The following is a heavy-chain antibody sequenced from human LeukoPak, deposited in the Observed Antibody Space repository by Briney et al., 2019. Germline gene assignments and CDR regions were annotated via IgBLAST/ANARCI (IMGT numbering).Heavy chain of an antibody. CDR2: ISGSGNYI. Sequence: PGGTLRLSCTASGFTFSSYTMSWVRQAPGKDLEWVSSISGSGNYIYHAASVKGRFTISRDDAQNSVYLQMNSLKDEDTAVYYCARSRSSSPYDKNLNYWGQGTLVIVS. D-gene: IGHD3-10*01. CDR1: GFTFSSYT. CDR3: ARSRSSSPYDKNLNY. J-gene: IGHJ4*02. V-gene: IGHV3-21*01.